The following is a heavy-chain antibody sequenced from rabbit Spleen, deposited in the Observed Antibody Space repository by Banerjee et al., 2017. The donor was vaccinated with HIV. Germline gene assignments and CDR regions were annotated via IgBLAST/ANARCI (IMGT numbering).Heavy chain of an antibody. D-gene: IGHD1-1*01. J-gene: IGHJ2*01. CDR2: INAVTGKA. CDR1: GFSFSDRDV. Sequence: EQLEESGGGLVKPEGSLTLTCKASGFSFSDRDVMCWVRQAPGKGLEWIACINAVTGKAVYASWAKGRFTFSKTSSTTVTLQMTSLTAADTATYFCARNYVNAFDPWGPGTLVTV. V-gene: IGHV1S45*01. CDR3: ARNYVNAFDP.